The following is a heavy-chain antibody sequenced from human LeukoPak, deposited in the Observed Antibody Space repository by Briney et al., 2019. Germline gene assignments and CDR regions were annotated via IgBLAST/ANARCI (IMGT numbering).Heavy chain of an antibody. D-gene: IGHD3-16*01. CDR3: AKVPLYDYVWGSYKDY. CDR1: GFTFSSYA. Sequence: GGSLRLSCAASGFTFSSYAMSWVRQAPGKGLEWVSAISGSGGSTYYADSVKGRFTISRGNSKNTLYLQMNSLRAEDTAVYYCAKVPLYDYVWGSYKDYWGQGTLVTVSS. V-gene: IGHV3-23*01. CDR2: ISGSGGST. J-gene: IGHJ4*02.